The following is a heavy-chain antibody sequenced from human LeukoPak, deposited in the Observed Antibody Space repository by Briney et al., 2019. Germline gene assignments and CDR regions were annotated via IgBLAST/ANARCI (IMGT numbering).Heavy chain of an antibody. J-gene: IGHJ4*02. CDR3: AKIAHIVVVPAARTFDY. Sequence: TGGSLRLSCAASGFTFSSYAMSWVRQAPGKGLEWVSAISGSGGSTYYADSVKGRFTISRDNSKNTLYLQMNSLRAEDTAVYYCAKIAHIVVVPAARTFDYWGQGTLVTVSS. CDR2: ISGSGGST. V-gene: IGHV3-23*01. CDR1: GFTFSSYA. D-gene: IGHD2-2*01.